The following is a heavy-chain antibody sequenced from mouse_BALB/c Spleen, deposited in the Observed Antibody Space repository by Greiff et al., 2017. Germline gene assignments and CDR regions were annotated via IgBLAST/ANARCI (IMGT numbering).Heavy chain of an antibody. D-gene: IGHD1-1*01. CDR1: GFSLTSYG. V-gene: IGHV2-2-2*01. CDR3: VKPALLRYFDV. J-gene: IGHJ1*01. Sequence: VQLQQSGPGLVQPSQSLSITCTVSGFSLTSYGVHWVRQSPGKGLEWLGVIWSGGSTDYNAAFISRLSISKDNSKSQVFLKLNSLQTDDTATYYCVKPALLRYFDVWGAGTTVTVSS. CDR2: IWSGGST.